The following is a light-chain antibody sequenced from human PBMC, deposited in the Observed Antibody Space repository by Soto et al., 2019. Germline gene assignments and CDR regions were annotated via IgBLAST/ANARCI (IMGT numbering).Light chain of an antibody. Sequence: VFRESTTTQYLSRGERCRLSCRTRLGVSNYLGMYQQKPGQAXXXXIXXXSXRATGIPARFSGSGSGTDFTLTISRLEPEDFAVYFFQQYDSSPKPFGQGTKVDIK. V-gene: IGKV3-11*01. J-gene: IGKJ1*01. CDR1: LGVSNY. CDR3: QQYDSSPKP. CDR2: XXS.